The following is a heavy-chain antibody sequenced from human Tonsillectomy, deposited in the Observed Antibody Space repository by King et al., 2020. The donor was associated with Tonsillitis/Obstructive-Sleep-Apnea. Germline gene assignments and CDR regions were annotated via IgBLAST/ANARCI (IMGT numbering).Heavy chain of an antibody. J-gene: IGHJ6*03. CDR3: ASSDYYDSSGHSYYYYMGV. D-gene: IGHD3-22*01. Sequence: HVQLQESGPGLVKPSETLSLTCTVSGGSISSYYWSWIRQPPGKGLEWIGYIYYSGSTNHNPSLKSRVTISLDTSKKQFSLKLSSVTAADTAVYYCASSDYYDSSGHSYYYYMGVWGKGTTVTVSS. V-gene: IGHV4-59*08. CDR1: GGSISSYY. CDR2: IYYSGST.